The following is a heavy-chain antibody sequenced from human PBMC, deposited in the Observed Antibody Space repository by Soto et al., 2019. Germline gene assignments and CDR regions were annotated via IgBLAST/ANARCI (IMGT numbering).Heavy chain of an antibody. V-gene: IGHV1-69*13. D-gene: IGHD6-6*01. CDR1: GGTFSSYA. CDR2: IIPIFGTA. CDR3: ARPSSIAARPYYYYGMDV. Sequence: ASVKVSCKASGGTFSSYAISWVRQAPGQGLEWMGGIIPIFGTANYAQKFQGRVTITADESTSTAYVELSSLRSEDTAVYYCARPSSIAARPYYYYGMDVWGQGTTVTVSS. J-gene: IGHJ6*02.